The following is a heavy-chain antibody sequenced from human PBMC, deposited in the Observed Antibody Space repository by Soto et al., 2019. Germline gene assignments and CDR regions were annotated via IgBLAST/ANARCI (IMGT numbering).Heavy chain of an antibody. CDR2: INHSGST. CDR3: ARDSFDRATTVTKDAFDI. CDR1: AGSFSGYY. J-gene: IGHJ3*02. V-gene: IGHV4-34*01. Sequence: SETLSLTCAVYAGSFSGYYWSWIRQPPGNGLEWIGEINHSGSTNYNPSLKSRVTISVDTSKKQFSLKLSSVTAADTAVYYCARDSFDRATTVTKDAFDISGQGTMVTVSS. D-gene: IGHD4-17*01.